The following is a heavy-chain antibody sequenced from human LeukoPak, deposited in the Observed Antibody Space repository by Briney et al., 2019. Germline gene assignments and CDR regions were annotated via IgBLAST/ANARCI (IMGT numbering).Heavy chain of an antibody. D-gene: IGHD2-2*01. CDR3: ARGLPGYCSSTSCYAEEWGFDY. J-gene: IGHJ4*02. CDR1: GGSFSGYY. CDR2: INHSGST. Sequence: SSETLSLTCAVYGGSFSGYYWSWIRQPPGKGLEWIGEINHSGSTNYNPSLKSRVTISVDTSKNQFSLKLSSVTAADTAVYYCARGLPGYCSSTSCYAEEWGFDYWGQGTLVTVSS. V-gene: IGHV4-34*01.